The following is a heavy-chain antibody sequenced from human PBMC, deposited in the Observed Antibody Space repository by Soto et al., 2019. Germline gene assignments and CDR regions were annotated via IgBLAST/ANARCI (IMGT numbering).Heavy chain of an antibody. CDR2: ISSSSSYI. D-gene: IGHD2-15*01. Sequence: GGSLRLSCAASGFTFSSCSMNWVRQAPGKGLEWVSSISSSSSYIYYADSVKGRFTISRDNAKNSLYLQMNSLRAEDTAVYYCARGLRTGAGYSNYVADYWGQGTLVTVSP. J-gene: IGHJ4*02. CDR1: GFTFSSCS. CDR3: ARGLRTGAGYSNYVADY. V-gene: IGHV3-21*01.